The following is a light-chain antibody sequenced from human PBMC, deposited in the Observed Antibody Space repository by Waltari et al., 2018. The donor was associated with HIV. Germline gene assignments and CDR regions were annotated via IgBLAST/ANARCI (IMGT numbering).Light chain of an antibody. Sequence: DIVMTQSPLSLSVNPGEPASISCRSNQSLLHSNGYTYLDGYVKKPGQSPQLLIFVASRRASCVPDRCSGSASGTDVTLKISRVEAEDVGVYYCMQAVEKWTFGPGTKV. V-gene: IGKV2-28*01. CDR3: MQAVEKWT. CDR2: VAS. CDR1: QSLLHSNGYTY. J-gene: IGKJ1*01.